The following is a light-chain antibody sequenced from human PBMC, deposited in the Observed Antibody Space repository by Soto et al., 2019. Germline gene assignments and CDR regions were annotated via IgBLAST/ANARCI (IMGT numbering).Light chain of an antibody. Sequence: QSVLTQPASVSGSPGQSITISCTGTSSAVGGYNYVSWYQQHPGKAPKLMIYEVSNRPSGVSNRFSGSKSGNTASLTISGLQAEDEADYYCSSYTSSSTAVFGGGTQLTVL. CDR2: EVS. CDR1: SSAVGGYNY. J-gene: IGLJ7*01. CDR3: SSYTSSSTAV. V-gene: IGLV2-14*01.